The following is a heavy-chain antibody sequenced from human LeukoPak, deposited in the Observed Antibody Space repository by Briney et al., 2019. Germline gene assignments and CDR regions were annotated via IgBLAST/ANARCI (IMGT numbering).Heavy chain of an antibody. D-gene: IGHD2-2*01. J-gene: IGHJ6*03. V-gene: IGHV3-33*08. CDR1: GFTFSSYG. CDR3: ANSTVGSSTSCLGPNYYYYMDV. Sequence: GSLRLSCAASGFTFSSYGMHWVRQAPGKGLEWVAVIWYGGSNKYYADSVKGRFTISRDNSKNTLYLQMNSLRAEDTAVYYCANSTVGSSTSCLGPNYYYYMDVWGKGTTVTVSS. CDR2: IWYGGSNK.